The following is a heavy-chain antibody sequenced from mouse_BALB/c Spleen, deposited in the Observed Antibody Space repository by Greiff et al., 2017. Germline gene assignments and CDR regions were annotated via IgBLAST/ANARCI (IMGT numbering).Heavy chain of an antibody. V-gene: IGHV1-7*01. Sequence: QVQLKESGAELAKPGASVKMSCKASGYTFTSYWMHWVKQRPGQGLEWIGYINPSTGYTEYNQKFKDKATLTADKSSSTAYMQLSSLTSEDSAVYYCAILTGYAMDYWGQGTSVTVSS. CDR2: INPSTGYT. CDR1: GYTFTSYW. J-gene: IGHJ4*01. CDR3: AILTGYAMDY. D-gene: IGHD4-1*01.